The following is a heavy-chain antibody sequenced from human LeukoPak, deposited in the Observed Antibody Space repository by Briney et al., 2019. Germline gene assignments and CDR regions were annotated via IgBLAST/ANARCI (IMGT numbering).Heavy chain of an antibody. CDR1: GYTFTSYY. Sequence: SVKVSCKASGYTFTSYYVHWVRQAPGQGLEWMGMINPSTSSTSYAQKFQGRVTMTRDTSTSTVYMELSSLRSEDTAVYYCARDQHYQLPFDYWGRGTLVTVSS. D-gene: IGHD2-2*01. V-gene: IGHV1-46*01. J-gene: IGHJ4*02. CDR2: INPSTSST. CDR3: ARDQHYQLPFDY.